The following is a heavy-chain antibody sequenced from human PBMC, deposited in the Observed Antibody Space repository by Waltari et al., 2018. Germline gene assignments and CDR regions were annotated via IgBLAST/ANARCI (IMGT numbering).Heavy chain of an antibody. D-gene: IGHD1-26*01. Sequence: QVQLVQSGAEVKKPGSSVKVSCKASGGTFSSYAISWVRQAPGQGLEWMGRINPLIGVAKSAQEFQGRVRITADKSTSTAYMELSSLRSEDTAVYYCARGVGGSYWRYFDYWGQGTLVTVSS. CDR3: ARGVGGSYWRYFDY. CDR2: INPLIGVA. J-gene: IGHJ4*02. CDR1: GGTFSSYA. V-gene: IGHV1-69*04.